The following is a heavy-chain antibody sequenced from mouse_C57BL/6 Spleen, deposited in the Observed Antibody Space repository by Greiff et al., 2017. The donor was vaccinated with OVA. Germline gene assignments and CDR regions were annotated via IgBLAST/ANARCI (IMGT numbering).Heavy chain of an antibody. D-gene: IGHD1-1*01. CDR3: ARNKYGSSSHWYFDV. CDR2: ISYSGSN. Sequence: EVKLEESGPGLAKPSQTLSLTCSVTGYSITSDYWNWIRKFPGNKLEYMGYISYSGSNYYNPSVNSRISITRDTSTYQYYLQLNSVTTEDTATYYCARNKYGSSSHWYFDVWGTGTTVTVSS. J-gene: IGHJ1*03. V-gene: IGHV3-8*01. CDR1: GYSITSDY.